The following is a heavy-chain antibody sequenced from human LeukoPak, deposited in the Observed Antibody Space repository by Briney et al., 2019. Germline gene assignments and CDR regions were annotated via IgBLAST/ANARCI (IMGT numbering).Heavy chain of an antibody. CDR2: INPGGNEI. J-gene: IGHJ4*02. CDR3: MCWGTDNH. D-gene: IGHD7-27*01. Sequence: GGSLRLSCTFSGLTFHSYWMNWVRQAPGKGLEWVANINPGGNEIRSVDSVKGRSIISRDNAKNSLDLQMSSLRVKDTAVYYCMCWGTDNHWGQGILVTVSS. V-gene: IGHV3-7*01. CDR1: GLTFHSYW.